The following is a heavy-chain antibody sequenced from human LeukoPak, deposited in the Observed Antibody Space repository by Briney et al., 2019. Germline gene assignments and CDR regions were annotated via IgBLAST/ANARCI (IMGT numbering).Heavy chain of an antibody. CDR2: IRYEGSKK. CDR3: AKDTVYYYETSGYLDY. D-gene: IGHD3-22*01. CDR1: GFTFSSYG. V-gene: IGHV3-30*02. Sequence: PGRSLRLSCAASGFTFSSYGMHWVRQAPGRGLGWVAFIRYEGSKKYYGDSVRGRFTISRDNSKNTVYLQMNSLRAEDTAVYYCAKDTVYYYETSGYLDYWGQGTPVTVSS. J-gene: IGHJ4*02.